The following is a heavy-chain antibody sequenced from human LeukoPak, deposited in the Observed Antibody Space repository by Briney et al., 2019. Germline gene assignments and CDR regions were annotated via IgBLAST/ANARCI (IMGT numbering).Heavy chain of an antibody. CDR3: ARAGLGASADI. J-gene: IGHJ4*02. V-gene: IGHV3-30-3*01. CDR1: GFTFSSYA. D-gene: IGHD6-13*01. CDR2: ISYDGSKK. Sequence: GGSLRLSCAASGFTFSSYAMHWVRQAPGKGLEWVAGISYDGSKKYYADSVTGRFTISRDNSKNTLYLQMNSLRAEDTALYYCARAGLGASADIWGPGTLVTVSS.